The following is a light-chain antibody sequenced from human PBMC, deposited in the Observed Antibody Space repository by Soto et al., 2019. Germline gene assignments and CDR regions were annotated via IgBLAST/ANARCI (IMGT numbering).Light chain of an antibody. Sequence: ELVLTQSPATLSLSPGERANLSCRASQYVSSYLLWYQQKPGQAPRLLIFDASSRASGIPARFSGSGSGTDFTLTISSLEPEDVAVYFCQHRMNWPLTFGQGTRLEIK. CDR3: QHRMNWPLT. V-gene: IGKV3-11*01. CDR1: QYVSSY. J-gene: IGKJ5*01. CDR2: DAS.